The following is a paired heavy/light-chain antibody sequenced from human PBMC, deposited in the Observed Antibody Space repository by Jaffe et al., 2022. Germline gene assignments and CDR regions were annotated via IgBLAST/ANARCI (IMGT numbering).Heavy chain of an antibody. CDR3: ATESLYYYGSGERVYYFDY. D-gene: IGHD3-10*01. CDR1: GYTFTDYY. Sequence: EVQLVQSGAEVKKPGATVKISCKVSGYTFTDYYMHWVQQAPGKGLEWMGLVDPEDGETIYAEKFQGRVTITADTSTDTAYMELSSLRSEDTAVYYCATESLYYYGSGERVYYFDYWGQGTLVTVSS. V-gene: IGHV1-69-2*01. J-gene: IGHJ4*02. CDR2: VDPEDGET.
Light chain of an antibody. CDR2: GKN. CDR3: NSRDSSGNHLRV. V-gene: IGLV3-19*01. CDR1: SLRSYY. Sequence: SSELTQDPAVSVALGQTVRITCQGDSLRSYYASWYQQKPGQAPVLVIYGKNNRPSGIPDRFSGSSSGNTASLTITGAQAEDEADYYCNSRDSSGNHLRVFGGGTKLTVL. J-gene: IGLJ2*01.